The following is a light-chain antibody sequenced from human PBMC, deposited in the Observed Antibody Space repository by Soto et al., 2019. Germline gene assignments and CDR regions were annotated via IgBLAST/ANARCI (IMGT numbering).Light chain of an antibody. V-gene: IGKV1-5*03. J-gene: IGKJ1*01. CDR3: QQYSSYSPT. CDR1: QSISSW. CDR2: KAS. Sequence: DIQMTQSPSTLSASVGDRVTITCRASQSISSWLAWYQQKPGKAPKLLIYKASSLESGVPSRFSGSGSGTEFTLTITSLQPEDFATYYCQQYSSYSPTFGQGTKVDIK.